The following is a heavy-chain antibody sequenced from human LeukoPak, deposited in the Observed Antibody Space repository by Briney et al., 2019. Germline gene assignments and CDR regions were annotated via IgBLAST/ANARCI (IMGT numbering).Heavy chain of an antibody. CDR2: VNGEGGYR. J-gene: IGHJ4*02. V-gene: IGHV3-74*01. CDR1: GFSISSFW. D-gene: IGHD5-24*01. Sequence: GGSLTLSCAASGFSISSFWMHWVRQAPGKGLVWVSRVNGEGGYRNYADSVKGRFTISRDNARNTLYLQMHSLRAEDTAVYYCLRDGDDYNFDYWGQGSLVTVSS. CDR3: LRDGDDYNFDY.